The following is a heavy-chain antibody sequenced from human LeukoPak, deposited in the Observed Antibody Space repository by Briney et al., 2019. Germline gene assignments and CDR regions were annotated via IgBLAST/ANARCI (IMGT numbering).Heavy chain of an antibody. V-gene: IGHV3-7*01. J-gene: IGHJ4*02. CDR2: IKQDRSEK. D-gene: IGHD6-13*01. Sequence: GGSLRLSCAASGFTFSNYWMSWVRQAPGKGLEWVANIKQDRSEKYYVDSVKGRFTISRDNAKNSLYLQMNSLRAEDTAVYYCAGMQYSSSWAAFDYWGQGTLVIVSS. CDR1: GFTFSNYW. CDR3: AGMQYSSSWAAFDY.